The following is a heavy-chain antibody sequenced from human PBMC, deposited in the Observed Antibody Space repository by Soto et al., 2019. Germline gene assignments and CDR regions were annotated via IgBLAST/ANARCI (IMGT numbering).Heavy chain of an antibody. J-gene: IGHJ5*02. CDR2: INSDGSST. CDR3: ASRRGGYYPAA. D-gene: IGHD3-3*01. Sequence: EVQLVESGRGLVQTGGSLRLSCAASGFTFSSYWMHWVRQAPGKGLVWVSRINSDGSSTSYADSVKGRFTISRDNAKNTLYLQMNSLRAEDTAVYYCASRRGGYYPAAWGQGTLVTVSS. CDR1: GFTFSSYW. V-gene: IGHV3-74*01.